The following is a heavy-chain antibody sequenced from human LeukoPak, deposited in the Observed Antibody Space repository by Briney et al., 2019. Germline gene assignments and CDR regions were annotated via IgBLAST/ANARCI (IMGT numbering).Heavy chain of an antibody. V-gene: IGHV3-21*01. CDR3: ARQIIHRGFDY. J-gene: IGHJ4*02. D-gene: IGHD3-10*01. Sequence: GGSLRLSCAASGLTFSTYAMNWVRQAPGKGLEWVSSISITSSHIYYAASVKGRFTISRDNAKNSLYLQMISLRDEDTAVYYCARQIIHRGFDYWGQGALVTVSS. CDR2: ISITSSHI. CDR1: GLTFSTYA.